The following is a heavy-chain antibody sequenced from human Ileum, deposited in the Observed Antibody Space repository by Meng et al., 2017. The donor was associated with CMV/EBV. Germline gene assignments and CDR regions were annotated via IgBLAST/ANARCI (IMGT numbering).Heavy chain of an antibody. V-gene: IGHV3-11*01. D-gene: IGHD1-20*01. CDR2: ISRHSGTTT. CDR3: GRVRRGDNFNPVDY. Sequence: SGFSFSDYYMSWVRQSPRKGLEWLSYISRHSGTTTYYVDSVKGRFSISRDNAKNLLFLQMNSLRAEDTAVYYCGRVRRGDNFNPVDYWGQGTLVTVSS. CDR1: GFSFSDYY. J-gene: IGHJ4*02.